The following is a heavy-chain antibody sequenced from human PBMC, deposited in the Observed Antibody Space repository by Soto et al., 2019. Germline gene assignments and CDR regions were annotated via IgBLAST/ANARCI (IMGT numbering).Heavy chain of an antibody. Sequence: PGGSLRLSCAASGFTFSSYAMHWVRQAPGKGLEWVAVISYDGSNKYYADSVKGRFTISRDNSKNTLYLQMNGLRAEDTAVYYCAGGYSYGLPTFDYWGQGTLVTVSS. J-gene: IGHJ4*02. D-gene: IGHD5-18*01. V-gene: IGHV3-30-3*01. CDR2: ISYDGSNK. CDR3: AGGYSYGLPTFDY. CDR1: GFTFSSYA.